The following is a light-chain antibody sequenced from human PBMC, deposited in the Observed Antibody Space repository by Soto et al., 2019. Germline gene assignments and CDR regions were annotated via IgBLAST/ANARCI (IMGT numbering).Light chain of an antibody. CDR3: QQIYSAPLT. CDR1: QSITTY. J-gene: IGKJ4*01. CDR2: AAS. V-gene: IGKV1-39*01. Sequence: DIQMTQSPSTLSGSVGDRFTITCRASQSITTYLNWYRQKPGKAPKLLIYAASSLQSGVPSRFSGSGSETEFTLSISSLQPEDFATYFCQQIYSAPLTFGGGTKVDIK.